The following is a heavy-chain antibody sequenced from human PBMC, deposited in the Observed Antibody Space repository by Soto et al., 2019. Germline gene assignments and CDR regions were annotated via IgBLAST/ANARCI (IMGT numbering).Heavy chain of an antibody. CDR3: ARDISSGWFGSYDYYYYGIDV. V-gene: IGHV3-21*01. J-gene: IGHJ6*02. Sequence: GRYLRLSCGASGFTFSSYSMNCVRQAPGKGLESVSSISSSSSYIYYADSVKGRFTISRDNAKNSLYLQMNSLRAEDTAVYYCARDISSGWFGSYDYYYYGIDVWGQRTRVTVSS. CDR2: ISSSSSYI. CDR1: GFTFSSYS. D-gene: IGHD6-19*01.